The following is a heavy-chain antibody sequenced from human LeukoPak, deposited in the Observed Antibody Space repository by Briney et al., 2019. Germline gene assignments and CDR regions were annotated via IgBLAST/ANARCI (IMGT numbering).Heavy chain of an antibody. CDR2: INPNSGGT. CDR1: GYTFTGYY. Sequence: GASVKVSCKASGYTFTGYYMHWVRQVPGQGLEWMGWINPNSGGTNYAQKFQGRVTMTRDTSIRTVYMELSRLRSDDTAVYYCARRKGIAAAGMDYWGQGTLVTVSS. CDR3: ARRKGIAAAGMDY. J-gene: IGHJ4*02. D-gene: IGHD6-13*01. V-gene: IGHV1-2*02.